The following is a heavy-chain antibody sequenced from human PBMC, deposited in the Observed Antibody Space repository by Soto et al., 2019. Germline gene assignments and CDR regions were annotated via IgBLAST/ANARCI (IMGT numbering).Heavy chain of an antibody. J-gene: IGHJ6*02. Sequence: QVQLVQSGAEVMQPGSSVRVSCKASGGTFSSSAISWVRQAPGQGLEWMGGVIPIFGTADYAQKFQGRVTISADESTTTPYMDLSTLRSEDTAVYFWARDIDRVQLGGNCSYVMDVWGQGATVTVSS. CDR2: VIPIFGTA. CDR3: ARDIDRVQLGGNCSYVMDV. CDR1: GGTFSSSA. V-gene: IGHV1-69*12. D-gene: IGHD1-26*01.